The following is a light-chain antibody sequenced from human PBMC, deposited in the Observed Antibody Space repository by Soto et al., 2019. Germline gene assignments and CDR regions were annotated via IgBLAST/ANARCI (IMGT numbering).Light chain of an antibody. V-gene: IGLV1-47*01. J-gene: IGLJ2*01. CDR3: AAWDDSLSGRV. CDR2: RNN. CDR1: SSNIGGNY. Sequence: QSVLTQPPSASGTPGQRVTISCSGSSSNIGGNYVYWYQQLPGTAPKLLIYRNNQRPSGVPDRISGSKSGTSASLAISGLRSEDEADYYCAAWDDSLSGRVFGGGTKLTV.